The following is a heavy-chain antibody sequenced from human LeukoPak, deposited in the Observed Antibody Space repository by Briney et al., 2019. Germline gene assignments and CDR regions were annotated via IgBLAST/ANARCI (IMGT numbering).Heavy chain of an antibody. D-gene: IGHD3-22*01. CDR2: IYPGDSDT. CDR3: ARLTVRGYYDSSGYPSDAFDI. CDR1: GSIFTSCL. Sequence: TGASLKISCKGSGSIFTSCLIGWVRPLPGKGLERMGIIYPGDSDTRYSPSLQGHVTISADKSISTAYLQWSSLKASDTAMYYCARLTVRGYYDSSGYPSDAFDIWGQGTMVTVSS. V-gene: IGHV5-51*01. J-gene: IGHJ3*02.